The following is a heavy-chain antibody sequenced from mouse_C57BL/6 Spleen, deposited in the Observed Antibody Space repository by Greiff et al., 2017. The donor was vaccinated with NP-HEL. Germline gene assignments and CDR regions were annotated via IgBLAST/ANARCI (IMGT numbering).Heavy chain of an antibody. J-gene: IGHJ4*01. CDR2: IYPGSGNT. CDR1: GYTFTDYY. D-gene: IGHD1-1*01. V-gene: IGHV1-76*01. Sequence: QVQLKQSGAELVRPGASVKLSCKASGYTFTDYYINWVKQRPGQGLEWIARIYPGSGNTYYNEKFKGKATLTAEKSSSTAYMQLSSLTSEDSAVYFCARHYGSSPYAMDYWGQGTSVTVSS. CDR3: ARHYGSSPYAMDY.